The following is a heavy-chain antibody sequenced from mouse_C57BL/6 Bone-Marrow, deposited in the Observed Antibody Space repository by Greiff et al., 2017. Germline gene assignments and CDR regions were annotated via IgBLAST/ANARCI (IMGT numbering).Heavy chain of an antibody. CDR2: IYPGDGDT. Sequence: QVQLKESGAELVKPGASVKISCKASGYAFSSYWMNWVKQRPGKGLEWIGQIYPGDGDTNYNGKFKGKATLTADKSSSTAYMQLSSLTSEDSAVYFCARYPPHYYGSSHWYFDVWGTGTTVTVSS. CDR3: ARYPPHYYGSSHWYFDV. D-gene: IGHD1-1*01. J-gene: IGHJ1*03. V-gene: IGHV1-80*01. CDR1: GYAFSSYW.